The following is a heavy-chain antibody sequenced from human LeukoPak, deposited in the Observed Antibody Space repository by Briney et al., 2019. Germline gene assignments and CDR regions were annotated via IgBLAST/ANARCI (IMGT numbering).Heavy chain of an antibody. D-gene: IGHD2-15*01. V-gene: IGHV3-30*18. CDR1: GFTFSSYG. J-gene: IGHJ4*02. Sequence: GGSLRPSCAASGFTFSSYGMHWVRQAPGKGLEWVAVISYDGSNKYYADSVKGRFTISRDNSKNTLYLQMNSLRAEDTAVYYCAKAPNYCSGGSCYSGFDYWGQGTLVTVSS. CDR2: ISYDGSNK. CDR3: AKAPNYCSGGSCYSGFDY.